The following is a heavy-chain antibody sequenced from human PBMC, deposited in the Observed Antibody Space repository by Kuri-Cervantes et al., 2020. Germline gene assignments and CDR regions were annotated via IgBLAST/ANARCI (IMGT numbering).Heavy chain of an antibody. CDR2: IYYSGNN. CDR3: ARYQYSNYVWGMNWFDP. J-gene: IGHJ5*02. V-gene: IGHV4-39*07. Sequence: SEILSLTCSVSGDSISGSGHFWGWIRQPPGKGLEWIVSIYYSGNNYYNPSLKSRVTMSVDTSKNQFSLKLNSVTAADTAVYYCARYQYSNYVWGMNWFDPWGQGTLVTVSS. D-gene: IGHD4-11*01. CDR1: GDSISGSGHF.